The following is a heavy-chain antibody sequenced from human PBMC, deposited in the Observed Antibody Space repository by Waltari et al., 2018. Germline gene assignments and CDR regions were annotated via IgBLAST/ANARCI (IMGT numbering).Heavy chain of an antibody. D-gene: IGHD3-16*01. CDR1: GGTFRSSA. J-gene: IGHJ4*02. V-gene: IGHV1-69*05. Sequence: QVQLVQSGAEGKKPGSSVKVSCKASGGTFRSSAISWLRPAPGQGLEWMGGIIPIFGTANYAQKFQGRVTITTDESTSTAYMELSSLRSEDTAVYYCARSARALGVGGAVDWGQGTLVTVSS. CDR2: IIPIFGTA. CDR3: ARSARALGVGGAVD.